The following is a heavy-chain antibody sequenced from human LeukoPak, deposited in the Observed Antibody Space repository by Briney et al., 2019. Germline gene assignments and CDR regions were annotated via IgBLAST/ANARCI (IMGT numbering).Heavy chain of an antibody. CDR1: GFTFSSYS. CDR2: ISSSSSYI. J-gene: IGHJ3*02. Sequence: GGSLRLSCAASGFTFSSYSMNWVRQAPGKGLEWVSSISSSSSYIYYADSVKGRFTISRDNAKNSLHLQMNSLRAEDTAVYYCARGGGELFAKLHDAFDIWGQGTMVTVSS. D-gene: IGHD3-10*01. CDR3: ARGGGELFAKLHDAFDI. V-gene: IGHV3-21*01.